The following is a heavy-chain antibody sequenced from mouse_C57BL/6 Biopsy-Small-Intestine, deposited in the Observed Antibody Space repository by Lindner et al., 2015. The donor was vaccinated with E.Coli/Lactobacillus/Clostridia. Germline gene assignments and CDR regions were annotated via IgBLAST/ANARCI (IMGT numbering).Heavy chain of an antibody. D-gene: IGHD1-1*01. J-gene: IGHJ2*01. CDR1: GYAFTNYL. V-gene: IGHV1-54*01. Sequence: VQLQESGAELVRPGTSVKVSCKASGYAFTNYLIEWVKQRPGQGLEWIGIINPGSGDSNYNEKFKGKATLTADKSSSTAYMQLSSLTSEDSAVYFCARFTTVLDYWGQGTTLTVSS. CDR2: INPGSGDS. CDR3: ARFTTVLDY.